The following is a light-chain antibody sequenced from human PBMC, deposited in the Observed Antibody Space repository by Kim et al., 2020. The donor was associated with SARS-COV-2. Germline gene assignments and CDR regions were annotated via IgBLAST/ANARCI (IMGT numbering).Light chain of an antibody. J-gene: IGKJ4*01. CDR1: QRVISRY. Sequence: VLTQSPPTLSLSAGERVTLSCRTSQRVISRYLAWYQDKPGQAPRLLIYAASTRATGITDRFKGGGSGTDFTLTITRLEPEDFGVYYCQQYGSSPLTFGGGTKLEIK. CDR2: AAS. V-gene: IGKV3-20*01. CDR3: QQYGSSPLT.